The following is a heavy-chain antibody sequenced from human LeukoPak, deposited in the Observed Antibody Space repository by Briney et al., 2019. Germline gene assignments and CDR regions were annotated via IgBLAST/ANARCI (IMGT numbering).Heavy chain of an antibody. V-gene: IGHV4-61*02. CDR2: IYTSGNT. D-gene: IGHD6-19*01. CDR1: GGSISSGTYY. J-gene: IGHJ4*02. Sequence: PSETLSLTCFVSGGSISSGTYYWSWIRQPAGKGLEWIGRIYTSGNTNYNPSLKSRVTISVDTSKNQFSLKLRSVTAADTAVYYCASLGRDSSGVLDYWGQGALVTVSS. CDR3: ASLGRDSSGVLDY.